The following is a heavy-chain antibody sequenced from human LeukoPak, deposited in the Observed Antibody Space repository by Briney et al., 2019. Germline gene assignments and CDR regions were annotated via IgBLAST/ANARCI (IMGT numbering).Heavy chain of an antibody. Sequence: GGSLRLSCAASGFTFSNAWMSWVRQAPGKGLEWVGRIKSKTDGGTTDYAVPVKGRFTISRDDSKNTLYLQMNSLKTEDTAVYYCTTFVNYYGSGNSVDYWGQGTLVTVSS. D-gene: IGHD3-10*01. CDR3: TTFVNYYGSGNSVDY. J-gene: IGHJ4*02. CDR1: GFTFSNAW. V-gene: IGHV3-15*01. CDR2: IKSKTDGGTT.